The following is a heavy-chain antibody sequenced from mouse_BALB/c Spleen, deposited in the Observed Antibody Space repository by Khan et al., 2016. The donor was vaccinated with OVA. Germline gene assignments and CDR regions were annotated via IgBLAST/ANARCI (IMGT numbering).Heavy chain of an antibody. CDR1: GYTFTTYW. V-gene: IGHV1-87*01. J-gene: IGHJ1*03. CDR2: IYPGDGDT. D-gene: IGHD2-3*01. CDR3: ARAGSPYECYCGYLDV. Sequence: VQLQQSGAELARPGASVKLSCKASGYTFTTYWMQWVQQRPGQGLEWIGAIYPGDGDTRYTQKFKGKATLTADKSSSTAYMQLSSLASEDSVMYGCARAGSPYECYCGYLDVWGTGTTVNGTS.